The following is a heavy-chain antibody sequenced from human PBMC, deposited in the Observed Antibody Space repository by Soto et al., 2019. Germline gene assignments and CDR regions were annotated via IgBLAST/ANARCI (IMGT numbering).Heavy chain of an antibody. D-gene: IGHD2-15*01. CDR2: ISYDGSNK. CDR1: GFTFSSYG. J-gene: IGHJ6*04. V-gene: IGHV3-30*18. Sequence: PGGSLRLSCAASGFTFSSYGMHWVRQAPGKGLEWVAVISYDGSNKYYADSVKGRFTISRDNSKNTLYLQMNSLRAEDTAVYYCAKDLAHYYYYYGMDVWGKGTKVTVSS. CDR3: AKDLAHYYYYYGMDV.